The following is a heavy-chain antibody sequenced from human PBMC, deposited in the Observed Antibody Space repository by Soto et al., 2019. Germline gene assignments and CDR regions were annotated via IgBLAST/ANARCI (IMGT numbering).Heavy chain of an antibody. V-gene: IGHV3-73*01. CDR1: GYTFSGSA. J-gene: IGHJ5*02. Sequence: EVQLVESGGGLVQPGGSLKLSCVASGYTFSGSAFHWVRQASGKGLEWVGRIRGKANSYEAAYAESVKGRLTISRDDSKNTAFLQMTSPKTEDTAVYYCTSRYCSSASCHTWGQGTRVTVSS. D-gene: IGHD2-2*01. CDR3: TSRYCSSASCHT. CDR2: IRGKANSYEA.